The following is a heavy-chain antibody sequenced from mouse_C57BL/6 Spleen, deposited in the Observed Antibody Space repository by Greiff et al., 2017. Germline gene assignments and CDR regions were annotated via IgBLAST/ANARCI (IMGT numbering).Heavy chain of an antibody. Sequence: VKLVESGAELVRPGTSVKMSCKASGYTFTNYWIGWAKQRPGHGLEWIGDIYPGGGYTNYNEKFKGKATLTADKSSSTAYMQFSSLTSEDSAIYYCARSHRGNYAMDYWGQGTSVTVSS. J-gene: IGHJ4*01. V-gene: IGHV1-63*01. CDR1: GYTFTNYW. CDR2: IYPGGGYT. CDR3: ARSHRGNYAMDY.